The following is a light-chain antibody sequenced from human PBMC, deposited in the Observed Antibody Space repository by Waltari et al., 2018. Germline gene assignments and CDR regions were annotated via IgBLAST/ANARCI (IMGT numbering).Light chain of an antibody. CDR2: DAS. Sequence: EILLTQSPDTLSVSPGERATLSCRASQNINNKLAWYQQKPGQVPRRLIYDASIRAPGSPARFSGSGSGVEFTRTISSLQSEDFAVYYCQQYRKWPAWTFGQGTKVEIK. CDR1: QNINNK. V-gene: IGKV3-15*01. J-gene: IGKJ1*01. CDR3: QQYRKWPAWT.